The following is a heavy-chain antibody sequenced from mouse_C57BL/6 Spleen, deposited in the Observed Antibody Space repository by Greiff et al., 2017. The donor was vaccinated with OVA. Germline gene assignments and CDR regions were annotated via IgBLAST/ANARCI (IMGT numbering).Heavy chain of an antibody. CDR3: ARDLRTGNFDY. V-gene: IGHV3-6*01. D-gene: IGHD4-1*01. CDR1: GYSITSGYY. Sequence: EVQLQESGPGLVKPSQSLSLTCSVTGYSITSGYYWNWIRQFPGNKLEWMGYISYDGSNNYNPSLKNRISITRDTSKNQFFLKLNSVTTEDTATYYCARDLRTGNFDYWGQGTTLTVSS. J-gene: IGHJ2*01. CDR2: ISYDGSN.